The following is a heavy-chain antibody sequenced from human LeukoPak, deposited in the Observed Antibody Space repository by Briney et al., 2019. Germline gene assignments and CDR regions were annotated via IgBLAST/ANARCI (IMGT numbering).Heavy chain of an antibody. CDR1: GYTFTSYY. V-gene: IGHV1-46*01. CDR3: ARDLTDYYDSRGYFDY. CDR2: INPSGGST. D-gene: IGHD3-22*01. Sequence: SVKVSCKASGYTFTSYYMYWVRQAPGQGLEWIGIINPSGGSTIYAQKFQGRVTMTRDTSTSTVYMELSSLRSEDTAVYYCARDLTDYYDSRGYFDYWGQGTLVTVSS. J-gene: IGHJ4*02.